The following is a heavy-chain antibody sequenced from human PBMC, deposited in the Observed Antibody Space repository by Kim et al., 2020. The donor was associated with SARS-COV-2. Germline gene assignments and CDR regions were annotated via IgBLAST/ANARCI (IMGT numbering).Heavy chain of an antibody. J-gene: IGHJ4*01. CDR2: INHSGST. D-gene: IGHD6-19*01. CDR3: ARGGNGWYLVSTRPFDY. V-gene: IGHV4-34*01. Sequence: SETLSLTCAVYGGSFSGYYWSWIRQPPGKGLEWIGEINHSGSTNYNPSLKSRVTISVDTSKNQFSLKLSSVTAADTAVYYCARGGNGWYLVSTRPFDYWG. CDR1: GGSFSGYY.